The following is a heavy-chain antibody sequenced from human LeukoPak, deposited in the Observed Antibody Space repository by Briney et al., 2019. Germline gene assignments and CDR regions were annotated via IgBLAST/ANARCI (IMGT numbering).Heavy chain of an antibody. CDR2: IFTSGSP. J-gene: IGHJ4*02. V-gene: IGHV4-4*07. CDR1: GGSIGGHY. Sequence: PSETLSLTCSVSGGSIGGHYWNWIRQAPGKGLEWIGHIFTSGSPNYSPSLKSRVTFSRDTARSQIYLRMTSVTAADTAVYYCAREGGPYRPLDYSGQGTLVTVSS. CDR3: AREGGPYRPLDY.